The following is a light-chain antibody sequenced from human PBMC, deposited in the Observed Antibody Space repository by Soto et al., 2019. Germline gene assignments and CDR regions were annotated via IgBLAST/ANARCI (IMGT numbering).Light chain of an antibody. CDR3: VLLYGGAWV. V-gene: IGLV7-43*01. J-gene: IGLJ2*01. CDR2: RTS. CDR1: TGAVTSDYY. Sequence: QTVVTQEPSXXXXXXXXXXXTCALTTGAVTSDYYPNWFQRKPGQALRTLIYRTSNKHSWTPARFSGSLLGGKAALTLSGVQPEDEADYYCVLLYGGAWVFGGGTKLTVL.